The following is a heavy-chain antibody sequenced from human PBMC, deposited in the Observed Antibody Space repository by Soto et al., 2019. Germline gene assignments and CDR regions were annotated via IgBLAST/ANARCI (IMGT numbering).Heavy chain of an antibody. V-gene: IGHV3-33*01. CDR3: ARDGVGHTTFFGYFDD. Sequence: QVQLVESGGGVVQPGRSLRLSCAASEFTFSGLGMHWVRQAPGKGLEWVAVIRYDGSNIYYADAEKGRFTISRDNSKDTLYLQMNSLRADDTAVYYCARDGVGHTTFFGYFDDWGQGTLVTVSS. CDR1: EFTFSGLG. CDR2: IRYDGSNI. J-gene: IGHJ4*02. D-gene: IGHD1-26*01.